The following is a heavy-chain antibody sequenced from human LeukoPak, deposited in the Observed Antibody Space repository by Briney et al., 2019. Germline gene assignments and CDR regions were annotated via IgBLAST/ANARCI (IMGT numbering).Heavy chain of an antibody. D-gene: IGHD5-12*01. J-gene: IGHJ6*03. CDR2: ISSSGSTI. V-gene: IGHV3-48*03. CDR1: GFTFSSYE. Sequence: GSLRLSCAASGFTFSSYEMNWVRQAPGKGLEWVSYISSSGSTIYYADSVKGRFTISRDNAKNSLYLQMNSLRAEDTAVYYCAREKWLRYYMDVWGKGTTVTVSS. CDR3: AREKWLRYYMDV.